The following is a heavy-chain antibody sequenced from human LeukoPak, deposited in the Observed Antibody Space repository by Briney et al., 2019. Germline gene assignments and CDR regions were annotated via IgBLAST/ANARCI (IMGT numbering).Heavy chain of an antibody. Sequence: GGSLRLSCAASGFTFSDYYMSWIRQAPGKGLEWVSYISSSGSTIYYADSVKGRFTISRDNAKNTLYLQMNSLRAEDTAVYYCANWGGRWFGELSLKMDVWGKGTTVTVSS. CDR2: ISSSGSTI. CDR3: ANWGGRWFGELSLKMDV. D-gene: IGHD3-10*01. J-gene: IGHJ6*04. CDR1: GFTFSDYY. V-gene: IGHV3-11*01.